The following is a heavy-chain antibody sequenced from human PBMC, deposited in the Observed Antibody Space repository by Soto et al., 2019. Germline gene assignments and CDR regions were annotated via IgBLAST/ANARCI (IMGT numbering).Heavy chain of an antibody. CDR1: GGSISSSSYY. CDR3: AAGGGLPRYY. Sequence: SETLSLTCTVSGGSISSSSYYWGWIRQPPGKGLEWIGSIYYSGSTYYNPSLKSRVTISVDTSKNQSSLKLSSVTAADTAVYYCAAGGGLPRYYWGQGTLVTVSS. CDR2: IYYSGST. D-gene: IGHD5-12*01. V-gene: IGHV4-39*07. J-gene: IGHJ4*02.